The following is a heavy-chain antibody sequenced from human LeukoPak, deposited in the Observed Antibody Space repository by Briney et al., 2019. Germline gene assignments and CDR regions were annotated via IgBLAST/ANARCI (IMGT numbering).Heavy chain of an antibody. CDR2: ISGSGVST. J-gene: IGHJ4*02. CDR3: AKEEWLLAVYFDY. CDR1: GFTFSNYA. V-gene: IGHV3-23*01. D-gene: IGHD3-3*01. Sequence: GGSLRLSCAASGFTFSNYAMSWVRQAPGKGLEWVSTISGSGVSTYYADSVKGQFTISRDNSKNTLYLQMNSLRAEDTAVYYCAKEEWLLAVYFDYWGQGTLVTVSS.